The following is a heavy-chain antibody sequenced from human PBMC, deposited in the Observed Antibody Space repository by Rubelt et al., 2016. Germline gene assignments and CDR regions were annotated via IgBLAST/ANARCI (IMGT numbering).Heavy chain of an antibody. J-gene: IGHJ6*02. CDR1: TFSSYA. CDR2: ISYDGSNK. Sequence: TFSSYAMHWVRQAPGKGLEWVAVISYDGSNKYYADSVKGRFTISRDNSKNTLYLQMNSLRAEDTAVYYCARMYYYDSSGSIYGMDVWGQGTTVTVSS. D-gene: IGHD3-22*01. CDR3: ARMYYYDSSGSIYGMDV. V-gene: IGHV3-30*04.